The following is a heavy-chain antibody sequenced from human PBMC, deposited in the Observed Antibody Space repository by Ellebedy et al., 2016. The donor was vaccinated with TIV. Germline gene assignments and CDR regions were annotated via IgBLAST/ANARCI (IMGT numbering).Heavy chain of an antibody. CDR2: ISYDGSNK. Sequence: PGGSLRLSCAASGFTFSSYAMHWVRQAPGKGLEWVAVISYDGSNKYYADSVKGRFTISRDNSKNTLYLQMNSLRAEDTAVYYCASSFIERPKLDVWGQGTTVTVSS. CDR3: ASSFIERPKLDV. V-gene: IGHV3-30*07. J-gene: IGHJ6*02. CDR1: GFTFSSYA. D-gene: IGHD2-15*01.